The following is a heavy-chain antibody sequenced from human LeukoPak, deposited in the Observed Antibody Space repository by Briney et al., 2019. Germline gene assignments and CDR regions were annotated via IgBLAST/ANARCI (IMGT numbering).Heavy chain of an antibody. CDR2: ISGSVDST. Sequence: QTGGSLRLSCAASGFTFSSYAMSWVRQAPGKGLEWVSTISGSVDSTYYADSVKGRFTISRDNSKNTLYLQMNSLRAEDTAVYYCAKGTRSGYLKADYWGQGTLVTVSS. J-gene: IGHJ4*02. D-gene: IGHD3-22*01. CDR1: GFTFSSYA. CDR3: AKGTRSGYLKADY. V-gene: IGHV3-23*01.